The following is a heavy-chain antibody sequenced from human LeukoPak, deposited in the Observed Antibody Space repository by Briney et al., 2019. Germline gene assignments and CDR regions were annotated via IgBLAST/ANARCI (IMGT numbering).Heavy chain of an antibody. CDR2: IYTSGST. V-gene: IGHV4-61*02. D-gene: IGHD3-3*01. J-gene: IGHJ5*02. CDR1: GGSISSGSYY. CDR3: AREGYYDFWSGYSTGWLDP. Sequence: NSSQTLSLTCTVSGGSISSGSYYWSWIRQPAGKGLEWIGRIYTSGSTNYNPSLKSRVTISVDTSKNQFSLKLSSVTAADTAVYYCAREGYYDFWSGYSTGWLDPWGQGTLVTVSS.